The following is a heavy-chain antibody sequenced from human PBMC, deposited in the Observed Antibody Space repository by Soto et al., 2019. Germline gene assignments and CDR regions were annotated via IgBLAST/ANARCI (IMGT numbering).Heavy chain of an antibody. J-gene: IGHJ6*02. CDR3: ARRIVILAADYGMDV. CDR1: GGSISSSSYY. Sequence: SETLSLTCTVSGGSISSSSYYWGWIRQPPGKGLEWIGSISSSGSTYYKPSLKSRVAMSVDTSKKQFSLKLSSVTAADTAVYYCARRIVILAADYGMDVWGQGTTVTVSS. CDR2: ISSSGST. V-gene: IGHV4-39*01. D-gene: IGHD2-15*01.